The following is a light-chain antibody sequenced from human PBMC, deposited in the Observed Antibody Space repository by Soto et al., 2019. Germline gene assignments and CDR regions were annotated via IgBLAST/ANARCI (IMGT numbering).Light chain of an antibody. CDR2: EGS. CDR1: SSDVGSYNL. V-gene: IGLV2-23*01. CDR3: CSLRV. Sequence: QSVLTQPASVSGSPGQSITISCTGTSSDVGSYNLVSWYQQHPGKAPKLMIYEGSKRPSGVSNRFSGSKSGNTASLTSSGLQAEDEADYYCCSLRVFGTGTKLTVL. J-gene: IGLJ1*01.